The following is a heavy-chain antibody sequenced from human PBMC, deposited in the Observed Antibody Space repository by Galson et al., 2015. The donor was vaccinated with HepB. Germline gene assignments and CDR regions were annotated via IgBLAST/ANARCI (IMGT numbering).Heavy chain of an antibody. V-gene: IGHV3-21*01. Sequence: SLRLSCAASGFTSSSYSMNWVRQAPGKGLEWVSSISRDSTYIHYTDSVKGRFTISRDSAQNSVYLQMNSLRADDTAVYYCTRGYSTATGSDGYYYYGMDVWGQGTTVSVSS. CDR3: TRGYSTATGSDGYYYYGMDV. CDR1: GFTSSSYS. J-gene: IGHJ6*02. CDR2: ISRDSTYI. D-gene: IGHD2-2*01.